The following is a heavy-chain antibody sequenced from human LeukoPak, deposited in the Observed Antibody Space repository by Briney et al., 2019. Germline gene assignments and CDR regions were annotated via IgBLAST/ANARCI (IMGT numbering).Heavy chain of an antibody. CDR1: GFTFSSYS. Sequence: GGSLRLSCAASGFTFSSYSMNWVRQAPGKGLEWVSSISSSSSYIYYADSVKGRFTISRDNAKNSLYLQMNSLRAEDTAVYYCARVPTYYGSGSYSFDYWGQGTLVTVSS. CDR2: ISSSSSYI. V-gene: IGHV3-21*01. J-gene: IGHJ4*02. CDR3: ARVPTYYGSGSYSFDY. D-gene: IGHD3-10*01.